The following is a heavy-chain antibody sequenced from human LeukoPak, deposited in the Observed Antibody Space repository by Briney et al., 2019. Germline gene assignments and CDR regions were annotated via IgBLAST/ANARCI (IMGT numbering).Heavy chain of an antibody. V-gene: IGHV3-30*02. CDR2: IRYDGSNK. CDR1: GFTFSSYG. D-gene: IGHD5-12*01. CDR3: AKDLGSSDSGYDWGVFDY. Sequence: GGSLRLSCAASGFTFSSYGMHWVRQAPGKGLEWVAFIRYDGSNKYYADSVKGRFTISRDNSKNTLYLQMNSLRAEDTAVYYCAKDLGSSDSGYDWGVFDYWGQGTLVTVSS. J-gene: IGHJ4*02.